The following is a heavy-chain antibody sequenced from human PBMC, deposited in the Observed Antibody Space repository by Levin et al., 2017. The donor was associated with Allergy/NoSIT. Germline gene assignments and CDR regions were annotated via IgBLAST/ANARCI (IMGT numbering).Heavy chain of an antibody. CDR3: AKIGYSIMLDWYFDL. J-gene: IGHJ2*01. V-gene: IGHV3-9*01. D-gene: IGHD5-24*01. Sequence: GGSLRLSCAASGFTFDDYAMHWVRQAPGKGLEWVSGISWNSGSIGYADSVKGRFTISRDNAKNSLYLQMNSLRAEDTALYYCAKIGYSIMLDWYFDLWGRGTLVTVSS. CDR2: ISWNSGSI. CDR1: GFTFDDYA.